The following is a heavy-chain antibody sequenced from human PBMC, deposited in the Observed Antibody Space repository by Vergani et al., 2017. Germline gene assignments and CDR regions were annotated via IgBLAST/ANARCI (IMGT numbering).Heavy chain of an antibody. CDR2: LTGGGGST. D-gene: IGHD1-26*01. CDR1: GFTFSTYA. Sequence: EVQLLESGGSLKQPGGSVRLSCAASGFTFSTYAMHWVRQAPGKGLEWVSALTGGGGSTYYADSFKGRFIISRDNSMDTLYLQMNSLIPEDTATYYCVKDAGSYENFFDSWGQGTMVTVSS. CDR3: VKDAGSYENFFDS. V-gene: IGHV3-23*01. J-gene: IGHJ4*02.